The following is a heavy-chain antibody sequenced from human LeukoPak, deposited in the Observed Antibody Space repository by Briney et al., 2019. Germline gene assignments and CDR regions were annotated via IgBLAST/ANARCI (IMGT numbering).Heavy chain of an antibody. D-gene: IGHD6-25*01. CDR3: AKSSAAAVKNYFFDS. Sequence: GGSLRLSCAASGFTFRSYAMNWVRQAPGKGLEWVSAISGSGSATYYADSVKGRFTISRDNSKKTLDLQMISLRAEDTAVYFCAKSSAAAVKNYFFDSWGQGTLVTVSS. CDR1: GFTFRSYA. V-gene: IGHV3-23*01. J-gene: IGHJ4*02. CDR2: ISGSGSAT.